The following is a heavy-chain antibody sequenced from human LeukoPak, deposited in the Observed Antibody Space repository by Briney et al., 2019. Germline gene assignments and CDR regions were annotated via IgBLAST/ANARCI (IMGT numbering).Heavy chain of an antibody. CDR2: IKSKTDGGTT. CDR3: TTRPTVTSFGVDY. CDR1: GFTFSSYW. V-gene: IGHV3-15*01. J-gene: IGHJ4*02. D-gene: IGHD4-17*01. Sequence: PGGSLRLSCAASGFTFSSYWMSWVRQAPGKGLEWVGRIKSKTDGGTTDYAAPVKGRFTISRDDSKNTLYLQMNSLKTEDTAVYYCTTRPTVTSFGVDYWGQGTLVTVSS.